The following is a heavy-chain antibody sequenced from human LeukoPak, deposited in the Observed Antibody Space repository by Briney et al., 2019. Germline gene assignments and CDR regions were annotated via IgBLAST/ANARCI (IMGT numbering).Heavy chain of an antibody. CDR2: ISAGRGTV. Sequence: GGSLRLSCAASGLSLSSSNMHWVRQSPGGGLEWLSYISAGRGTVFSADSVKGRFSISRDNARESLFLQMNSLRVEDTAVYYCTKDLGLRRMIWGRGTLVIVSS. V-gene: IGHV3-48*04. CDR3: TKDLGLRRMI. J-gene: IGHJ2*01. CDR1: GLSLSSSN.